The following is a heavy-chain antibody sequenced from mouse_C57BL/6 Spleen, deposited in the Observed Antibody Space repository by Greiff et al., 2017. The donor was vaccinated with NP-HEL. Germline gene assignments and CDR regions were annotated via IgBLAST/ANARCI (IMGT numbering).Heavy chain of an antibody. CDR2: ISLKSDNYAT. CDR3: THLYYDYDDGFAY. D-gene: IGHD2-4*01. Sequence: EVKLVESGGGLVQPGGSMKLSCVASGFTFSNYWMNWVRQSPEQGLEWVAQISLKSDNYATHYTESVKGRLTISRDDSKSSVYLQMNNLRAEDTGIYYCTHLYYDYDDGFAYWGQGTLVTVSA. J-gene: IGHJ3*01. V-gene: IGHV6-3*01. CDR1: GFTFSNYW.